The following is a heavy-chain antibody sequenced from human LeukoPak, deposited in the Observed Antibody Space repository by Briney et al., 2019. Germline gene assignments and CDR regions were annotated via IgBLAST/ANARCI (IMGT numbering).Heavy chain of an antibody. Sequence: SETLSLTCTVSGGSISSYYWSWIRQPPGKGLEGIGYLYYSGSTNYNPSLKSRVTISVDTSKNQLSLKLSSVTAADTAVYYCAVLGNYALNYWGQGTLATVSS. J-gene: IGHJ4*02. D-gene: IGHD1-7*01. CDR2: LYYSGST. V-gene: IGHV4-59*13. CDR1: GGSISSYY. CDR3: AVLGNYALNY.